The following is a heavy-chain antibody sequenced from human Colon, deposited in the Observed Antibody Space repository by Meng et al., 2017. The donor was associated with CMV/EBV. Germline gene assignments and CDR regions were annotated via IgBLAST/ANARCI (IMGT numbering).Heavy chain of an antibody. CDR3: ARDPVAATDY. Sequence: GESLKISCAASGFTFTTFWMTWVRQAPGKGLEWVANIKEDGSGQWYEDSVKGRFIISRDNAKYSLYLQMNSLRAEDTAVYYCARDPVAATDYWGQGTLVTVSS. D-gene: IGHD6-25*01. J-gene: IGHJ4*02. CDR1: GFTFTTFW. CDR2: IKEDGSGQ. V-gene: IGHV3-7*03.